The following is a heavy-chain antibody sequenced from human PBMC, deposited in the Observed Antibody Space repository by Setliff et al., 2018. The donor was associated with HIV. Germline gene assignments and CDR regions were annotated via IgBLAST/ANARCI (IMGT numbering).Heavy chain of an antibody. V-gene: IGHV4-39*07. CDR3: TRVGTYGVGGWFDP. CDR2: IYYSGST. Sequence: SETLSLTCPVSGGSISSSSYYWGWIRQPPGKGLEWIVSIYYSGSTYYNPSLKSRVTISVDTSKNQFSLKLSSVTAADTAMYYCTRVGTYGVGGWFDPWGQGSLVTVSS. D-gene: IGHD3-16*01. CDR1: GGSISSSSYY. J-gene: IGHJ5*02.